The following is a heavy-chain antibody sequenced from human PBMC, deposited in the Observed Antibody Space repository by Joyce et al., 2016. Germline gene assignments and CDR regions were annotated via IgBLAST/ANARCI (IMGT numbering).Heavy chain of an antibody. Sequence: VLLVESGGGLVKPGGSLRLSCAASGFTFSNAGMTWVRQAPGKGLEWVGRIKSKTDGGTTDYAAPVKGRFTISRDDSKKTLYLQMHGLKTEDTAVYYCSTNTVLGDAFDIWGQGTMVSVSS. CDR3: STNTVLGDAFDI. CDR1: GFTFSNAG. V-gene: IGHV3-15*01. CDR2: IKSKTDGGTT. D-gene: IGHD4-17*01. J-gene: IGHJ3*02.